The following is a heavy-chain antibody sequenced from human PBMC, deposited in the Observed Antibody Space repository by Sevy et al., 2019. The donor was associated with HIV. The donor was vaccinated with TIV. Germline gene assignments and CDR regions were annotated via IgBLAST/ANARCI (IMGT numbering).Heavy chain of an antibody. J-gene: IGHJ6*02. Sequence: SETLSLTCAVYGGSFSGYYWSWIRQPPGKGLEWIGEINHSGSTNYNPSLKSRVTISVGTSKNQFSLKLSSVTAADTAVYYCARSVVVMSYYYYGMDVWGQGTTVTVSS. CDR1: GGSFSGYY. CDR3: ARSVVVMSYYYYGMDV. V-gene: IGHV4-34*01. CDR2: INHSGST. D-gene: IGHD2-15*01.